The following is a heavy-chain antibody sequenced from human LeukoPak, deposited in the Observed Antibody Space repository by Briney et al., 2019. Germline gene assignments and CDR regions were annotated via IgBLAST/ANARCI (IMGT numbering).Heavy chain of an antibody. J-gene: IGHJ4*02. CDR3: ARGSKAAPGTFDY. V-gene: IGHV4-59*01. D-gene: IGHD6-13*01. CDR2: IYYTGST. Sequence: SETLSLTCTVSGGSISSYYWSWIRQPPGKGLEWIGYIYYTGSTDYNPSLKSRVAISVDTSKNQFSLKLSSVTAADTAVYYCARGSKAAPGTFDYWGQGTLVTVSS. CDR1: GGSISSYY.